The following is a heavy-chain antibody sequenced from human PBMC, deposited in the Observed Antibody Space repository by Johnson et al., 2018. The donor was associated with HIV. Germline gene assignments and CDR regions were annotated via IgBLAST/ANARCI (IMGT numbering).Heavy chain of an antibody. Sequence: VQLVESGGGVVQPGRSLRLSCAASAFTFSRYAMHWVRQAPGKGLEWLANIKEDGSEDYYVDSVKGRFTISRDNAKNSLFLQMNSLRAEDTAVYYCAAIAARPLDAFDIWGQGTMVTVSS. CDR1: AFTFSRYA. D-gene: IGHD6-6*01. CDR3: AAIAARPLDAFDI. CDR2: IKEDGSED. J-gene: IGHJ3*02. V-gene: IGHV3-7*03.